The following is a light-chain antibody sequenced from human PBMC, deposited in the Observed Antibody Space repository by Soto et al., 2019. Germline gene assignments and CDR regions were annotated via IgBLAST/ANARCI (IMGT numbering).Light chain of an antibody. CDR3: SSYTSISTYV. CDR2: DVS. CDR1: SSDVGGYDF. Sequence: QSALTQPASVSGSPGQSITISCTGTSSDVGGYDFVSWYQHHPGKAPRLMIYDVSHRPSGVSDRFSASKSGNTASLTISGLLAEDEADYYCSSYTSISTYVFGTGTKLTGL. J-gene: IGLJ1*01. V-gene: IGLV2-14*03.